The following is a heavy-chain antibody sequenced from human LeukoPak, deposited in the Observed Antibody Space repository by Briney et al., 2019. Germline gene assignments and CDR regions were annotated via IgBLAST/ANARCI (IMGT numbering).Heavy chain of an antibody. CDR1: GGSFSGYY. CDR2: INHSGST. CDR3: ARGRGDCSSTSCYDFDY. Sequence: SETLSLTCAVYGGSFSGYYWSWIRQPPGKGLEWIGEINHSGSTNYNPSLKSRVTISVDTSKNQFSLKLSFVTAADTAVYYCARGRGDCSSTSCYDFDYWGQGTLVTVSS. V-gene: IGHV4-34*01. D-gene: IGHD2-2*01. J-gene: IGHJ4*02.